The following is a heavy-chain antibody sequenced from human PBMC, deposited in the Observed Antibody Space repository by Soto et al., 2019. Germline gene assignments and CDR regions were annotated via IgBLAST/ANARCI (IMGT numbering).Heavy chain of an antibody. D-gene: IGHD5-18*01. J-gene: IGHJ5*02. CDR3: ANVDTAMVNWFDP. CDR1: GGSFSGYY. Sequence: SETLSLTCAVYGGSFSGYYWSWIRQPPGKGLEWIGEINHSGSTNYNPSLKSRVTISVDTSKNQFSLKLSSVTAADTAVYYCANVDTAMVNWFDPWGQGTLVTVSS. CDR2: INHSGST. V-gene: IGHV4-34*01.